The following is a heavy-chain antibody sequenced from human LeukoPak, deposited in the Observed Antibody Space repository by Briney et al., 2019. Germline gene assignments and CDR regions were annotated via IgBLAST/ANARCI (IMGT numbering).Heavy chain of an antibody. D-gene: IGHD6-19*01. Sequence: PGGSLRLSCAASGVTFSSYWMSWVRQAPGKGLEWVATIKKDGSEKYYVDSVKGRFTISRDNTKNSLYLQMNSLRAEDTAVYYCASSPRYSSGWYLGTNFDYWGQGTLVTVSS. J-gene: IGHJ4*02. V-gene: IGHV3-7*01. CDR1: GVTFSSYW. CDR3: ASSPRYSSGWYLGTNFDY. CDR2: IKKDGSEK.